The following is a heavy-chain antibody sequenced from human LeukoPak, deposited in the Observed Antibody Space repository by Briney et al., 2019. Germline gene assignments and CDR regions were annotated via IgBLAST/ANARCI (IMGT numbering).Heavy chain of an antibody. CDR3: ARDQYYYDSSGYLFDY. Sequence: SETLSLTCTVSGGSISSYYWSWIRQPAGKGLEWIGRIYTSGSSNYNPSLKSRVTMSVDTSKHQFSLKLSSVTAADTAVYYCARDQYYYDSSGYLFDYWGQGTLVTVSS. D-gene: IGHD3-22*01. CDR2: IYTSGSS. V-gene: IGHV4-4*07. J-gene: IGHJ4*02. CDR1: GGSISSYY.